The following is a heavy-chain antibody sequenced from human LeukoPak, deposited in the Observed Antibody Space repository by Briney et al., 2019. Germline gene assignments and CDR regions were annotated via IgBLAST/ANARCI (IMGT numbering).Heavy chain of an antibody. J-gene: IGHJ5*02. V-gene: IGHV4-59*08. D-gene: IGHD3-22*01. CDR3: ARSYSASYDSPAGWFDP. Sequence: SETLSLTCTVSGGSISNYYWSWIRQPPGKGLEWIGFIFYTGSINYNPSLRGRVTISVDTSKSQFSLRLSSVTAADTAVYYCARSYSASYDSPAGWFDPWGQGTLVTVSS. CDR1: GGSISNYY. CDR2: IFYTGSI.